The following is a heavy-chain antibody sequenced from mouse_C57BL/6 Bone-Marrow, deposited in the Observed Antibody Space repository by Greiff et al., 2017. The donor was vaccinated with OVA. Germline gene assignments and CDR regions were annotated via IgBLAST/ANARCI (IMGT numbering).Heavy chain of an antibody. J-gene: IGHJ2*01. V-gene: IGHV1-80*01. CDR3: ARGDY. CDR2: IYPGNGNT. CDR1: GYTFRSYW. Sequence: QVQLQQSGAELVKPGASVKISCKASGYTFRSYWMNWVKQRPGKGLEWIGQIYPGNGNTNYNAKFKGKATLTADKSSSTAYMQLSSLTSADSAVYFCARGDYWGQGTTLTVSS.